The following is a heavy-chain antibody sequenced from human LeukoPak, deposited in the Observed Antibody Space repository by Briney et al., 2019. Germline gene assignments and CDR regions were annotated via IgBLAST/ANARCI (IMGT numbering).Heavy chain of an antibody. CDR1: GGSISSGSYY. CDR3: ARRPRYCSGGSCPGYY. CDR2: INHSGST. D-gene: IGHD2-15*01. J-gene: IGHJ4*02. V-gene: IGHV4-39*07. Sequence: PSQTLSLTCTVSGGSISSGSYYWSWIRQPPGKGLEWIGEINHSGSTNYNPSLKSRVTISVDTSKNQFSLKLSSVTAADTAVYYCARRPRYCSGGSCPGYYWGQGTLVTVSS.